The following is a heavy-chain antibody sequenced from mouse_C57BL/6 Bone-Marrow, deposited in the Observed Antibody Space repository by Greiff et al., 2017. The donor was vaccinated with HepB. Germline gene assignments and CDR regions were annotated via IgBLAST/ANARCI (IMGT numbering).Heavy chain of an antibody. CDR3: ARYYYSNYLLDY. CDR1: GYTFTSYG. V-gene: IGHV1-81*01. J-gene: IGHJ4*01. CDR2: IYPRSGNT. Sequence: QVQLKQSGAELARPGASVKLSCKASGYTFTSYGISWVKQRTGQGLEWIGEIYPRSGNTYYNEKFKGKATLTADKSSSTAYMELRSLTSEDSAVYFCARYYYSNYLLDYWGQGTSVTVSS. D-gene: IGHD2-5*01.